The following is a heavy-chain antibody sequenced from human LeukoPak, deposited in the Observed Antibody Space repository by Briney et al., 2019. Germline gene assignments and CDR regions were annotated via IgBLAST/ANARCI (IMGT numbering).Heavy chain of an antibody. CDR3: ATEVVDFWSGYYPQYYYGMDV. V-gene: IGHV4-39*01. CDR1: GGSISSSSYY. CDR2: IYYSGST. J-gene: IGHJ6*02. D-gene: IGHD3-3*01. Sequence: KASETLSLTYTVSGGSISSSSYYWGWIRQPPGKGLEWIGSIYYSGSTYYNPSLKSRVTISVDTSKNQFSLKLSSVTAADTAVYYCATEVVDFWSGYYPQYYYGMDVWGQGTTVTVSS.